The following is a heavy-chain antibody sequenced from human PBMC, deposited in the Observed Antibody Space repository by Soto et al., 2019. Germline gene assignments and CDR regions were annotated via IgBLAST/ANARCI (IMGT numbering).Heavy chain of an antibody. D-gene: IGHD3-22*01. CDR3: ARAVYYYDSSGSQVLPYYYYYGMDV. V-gene: IGHV1-69*13. J-gene: IGHJ6*02. Sequence: GASVKVSCKASGCTFSSYAISCVRQAPGQVLEWMGGIIPIFGTANYAQKFQGRVTITADESTSTAYMELSSLRSEDTAVYYCARAVYYYDSSGSQVLPYYYYYGMDVWGQGTTVTVSS. CDR2: IIPIFGTA. CDR1: GCTFSSYA.